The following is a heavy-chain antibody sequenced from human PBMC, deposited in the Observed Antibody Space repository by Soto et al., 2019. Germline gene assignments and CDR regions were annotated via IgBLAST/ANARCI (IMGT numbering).Heavy chain of an antibody. CDR1: GFTFTNYL. J-gene: IGHJ4*02. D-gene: IGHD2-2*01. CDR3: AKDTYSRSWYF. Sequence: EVQLLESXXDLVQPGGSLRLSCAASGFTFTNYLMTWVRQAPGKGLEWVSSIDKSGGDTYYADSVKGRFTISRDNSKNTLYLQMNGLRAEDTALYYCAKDTYSRSWYFWGQGTLVTVSS. V-gene: IGHV3-23*05. CDR2: IDKSGGDT.